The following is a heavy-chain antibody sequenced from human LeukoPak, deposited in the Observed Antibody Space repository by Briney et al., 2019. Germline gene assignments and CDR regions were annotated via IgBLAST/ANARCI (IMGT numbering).Heavy chain of an antibody. Sequence: SETLSLTCTVSGGSISSSSYYWGWIRQPPGKGLEWIGSIYYSGSTYYNPSLKSRVTISVDTSKNQFSLKLSSVTAADTAVYYCTRIGDTAMAYAFDIWGQGTMVTVSS. J-gene: IGHJ3*02. CDR2: IYYSGST. D-gene: IGHD5-18*01. V-gene: IGHV4-39*01. CDR3: TRIGDTAMAYAFDI. CDR1: GGSISSSSYY.